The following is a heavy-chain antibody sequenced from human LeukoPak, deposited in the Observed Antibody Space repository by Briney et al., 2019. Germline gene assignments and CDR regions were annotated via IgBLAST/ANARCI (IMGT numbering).Heavy chain of an antibody. Sequence: GGSLRLSCAASGFTFSDSWMSWVRQAPGKGLEWMANMNQDGSEKDYVDSVKGRFTIPRDNARNSLYLQMGSLRAEDTAVYYCATYTHWVAGDVWGQGTTVTVSS. V-gene: IGHV3-7*01. CDR1: GFTFSDSW. CDR2: MNQDGSEK. CDR3: ATYTHWVAGDV. D-gene: IGHD3-16*01. J-gene: IGHJ6*02.